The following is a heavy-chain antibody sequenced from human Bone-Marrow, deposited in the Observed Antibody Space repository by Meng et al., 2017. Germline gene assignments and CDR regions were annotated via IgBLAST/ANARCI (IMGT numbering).Heavy chain of an antibody. J-gene: IGHJ3*02. V-gene: IGHV3-74*01. CDR2: INSDGSST. CDR3: ARDLGVDGSGMDDAFDI. CDR1: GFTFSSYW. Sequence: GESLKISCAASGFTFSSYWMHWVRQAPGKGLVWVSRINSDGSSTSYADFVKGRFTISRDNAKNTLYLQMNSLRAEDTAVYYCARDLGVDGSGMDDAFDIWGQGTLVTVSS. D-gene: IGHD3-10*01.